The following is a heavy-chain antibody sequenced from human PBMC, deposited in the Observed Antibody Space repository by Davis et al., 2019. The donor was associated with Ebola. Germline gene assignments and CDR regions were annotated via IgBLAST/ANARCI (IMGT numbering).Heavy chain of an antibody. J-gene: IGHJ6*03. CDR1: GYTFTDYY. D-gene: IGHD2/OR15-2a*01. CDR3: ARGLVEPLSIGSPYYSYYYYLDV. CDR2: INAGNGNT. V-gene: IGHV1-3*01. Sequence: ASVKVSCKASGYTFTDYYMDWVRQAPGQGLEWMGWINAGNGNTRLSQKFQGRVTLTSDTSATTAFMELSNLKSEDTAVYFCARGLVEPLSIGSPYYSYYYYLDVWGKGTTVAVSS.